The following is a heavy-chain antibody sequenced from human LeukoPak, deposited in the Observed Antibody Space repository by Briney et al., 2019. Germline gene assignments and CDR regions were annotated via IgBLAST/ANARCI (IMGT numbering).Heavy chain of an antibody. D-gene: IGHD5-18*01. CDR2: IIPILGIA. Sequence: ASVKVSCKASGYTFTSYYMHWVRQAPGQGLEWMGRIIPILGIANYAQKFQGRVTITADKSTSTAYMELSSLRSEDTAVYYCARGDTAMLEDYWGQGILVTVSS. J-gene: IGHJ4*02. CDR1: GYTFTSYY. V-gene: IGHV1-69*04. CDR3: ARGDTAMLEDY.